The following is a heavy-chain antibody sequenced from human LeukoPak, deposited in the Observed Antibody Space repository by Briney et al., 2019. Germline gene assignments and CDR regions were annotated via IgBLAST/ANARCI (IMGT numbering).Heavy chain of an antibody. CDR3: ARGGGYSSSWYNPY. J-gene: IGHJ4*02. CDR2: IYYSGST. Sequence: SETLSLTCTVSGGSISSYYWSWIRQPPGKGLEWIGYIYYSGSTNYNPSLKSRVTISVDTSKNQFSLKLSSVTAADTAVYYCARGGGYSSSWYNPYWGQGTLVTVSS. D-gene: IGHD6-13*01. CDR1: GGSISSYY. V-gene: IGHV4-59*01.